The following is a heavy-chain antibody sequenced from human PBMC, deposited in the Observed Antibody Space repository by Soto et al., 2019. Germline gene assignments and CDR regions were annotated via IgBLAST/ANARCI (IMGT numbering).Heavy chain of an antibody. Sequence: EVQLVESGGGLVQPGGSLRLSCAASGFTFSSYAMHWVRQAPGKGLEYVSAISSNGGSTYYANSVKGRFTISRDNSKNTLYLQMGRLRAEDMAVYYCARSIAARVYYYYYMDVWGKGTTVTVSS. J-gene: IGHJ6*03. V-gene: IGHV3-64*01. D-gene: IGHD6-6*01. CDR2: ISSNGGST. CDR1: GFTFSSYA. CDR3: ARSIAARVYYYYYMDV.